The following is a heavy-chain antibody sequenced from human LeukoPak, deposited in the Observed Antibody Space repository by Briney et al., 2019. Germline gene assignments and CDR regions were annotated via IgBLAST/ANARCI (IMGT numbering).Heavy chain of an antibody. CDR2: ISNSGSSI. J-gene: IGHJ5*02. D-gene: IGHD3-10*01. V-gene: IGHV3-11*04. CDR1: GFTFSDSY. Sequence: GGSLRLSCAASGFTFSDSYMTWIRQAPGKGLEWVSYISNSGSSIYYADSVKGRFTTSRDNAKSSLYLQMNSLRVEDTAVYYCARVALSQGLDAWGQGTLVTVSS. CDR3: ARVALSQGLDA.